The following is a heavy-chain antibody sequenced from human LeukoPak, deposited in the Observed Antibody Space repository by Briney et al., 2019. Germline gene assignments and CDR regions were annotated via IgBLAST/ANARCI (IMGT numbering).Heavy chain of an antibody. CDR1: GYTFTGYY. CDR2: INPNSGGT. V-gene: IGHV1-2*02. D-gene: IGHD6-19*01. CDR3: ARAPGGIAVAGQTTYYYYGMDV. J-gene: IGHJ6*02. Sequence: ASVEVSCKASGYTFTGYYMHWVRQAPGQGLEWMGWINPNSGGTNYAQKFQGRVTMTRDTSISTAHMELSRLRSDDTAVYYCARAPGGIAVAGQTTYYYYGMDVWGQGTTVTVSS.